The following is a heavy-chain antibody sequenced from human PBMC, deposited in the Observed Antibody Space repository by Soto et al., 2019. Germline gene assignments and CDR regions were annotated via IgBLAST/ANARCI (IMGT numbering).Heavy chain of an antibody. V-gene: IGHV4-34*01. CDR3: ARGRTYYYGSGSYYTGFGGSYYFDY. Sequence: PSETLSLTCAVYGGSFSGYYWSWIRQPPGKGLEWIGEINHSGSTNYNPSLKSRVTISVDTSKNQFSLKLSSVTAADTAVYYCARGRTYYYGSGSYYTGFGGSYYFDYWGQGTLVTVSS. CDR2: INHSGST. D-gene: IGHD3-10*01. J-gene: IGHJ4*02. CDR1: GGSFSGYY.